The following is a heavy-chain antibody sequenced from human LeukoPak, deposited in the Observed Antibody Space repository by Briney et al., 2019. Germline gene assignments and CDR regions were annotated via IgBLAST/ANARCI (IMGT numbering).Heavy chain of an antibody. V-gene: IGHV1-18*01. CDR1: GYTFTSYG. D-gene: IGHD2-2*01. CDR2: ISAYNGNT. J-gene: IGHJ4*02. Sequence: ASVKVSCKASGYTFTSYGISWVRQAPGQGLEWMGWISAYNGNTYYAQKLQGRVTMTTDTSTSTAYMELRSLRSDDTAVYYCARSLRSTSWSPFDYWGQGTLVTVSS. CDR3: ARSLRSTSWSPFDY.